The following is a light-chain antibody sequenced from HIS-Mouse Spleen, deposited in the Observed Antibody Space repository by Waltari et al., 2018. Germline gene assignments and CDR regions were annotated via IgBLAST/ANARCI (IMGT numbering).Light chain of an antibody. V-gene: IGLV1-44*01. CDR1: SSNIGSNT. CDR2: SNN. Sequence: QSVLTQPPSASGTPGPRVTISCSGSSSNIGSNTVYWYQQLPGTAPKLLIYSNNQRPSGVPDRFSGSKSGTSASLAISGLQSEDEADYYCAAWDDSLNGHVVFGGGTKLTVL. J-gene: IGLJ2*01. CDR3: AAWDDSLNGHVV.